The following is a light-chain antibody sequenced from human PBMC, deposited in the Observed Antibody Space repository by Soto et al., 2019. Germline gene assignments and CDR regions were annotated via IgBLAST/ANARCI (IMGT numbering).Light chain of an antibody. CDR2: DVN. V-gene: IGLV2-14*03. J-gene: IGLJ2*01. Sequence: QSALTQPASVSGSPGQSITISSTGTSSDIGAYNFVSWYQQHPGKAPKLMLYDVNIRPSGVSNRCSGSKSGNTASLTISGLQAEDEADYYCTSWTTSTTMIFGGGTKLTVL. CDR1: SSDIGAYNF. CDR3: TSWTTSTTMI.